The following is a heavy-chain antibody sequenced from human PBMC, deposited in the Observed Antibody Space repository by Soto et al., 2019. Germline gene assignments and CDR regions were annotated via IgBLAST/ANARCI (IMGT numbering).Heavy chain of an antibody. CDR2: INPDSGGT. V-gene: IGHV1-2*04. CDR1: GYTFTGYH. CDR3: ARDRGSGYYYFGMDV. D-gene: IGHD1-26*01. J-gene: IGHJ6*02. Sequence: ASVKVSCKASGYTFTGYHMHWVRQAPGQGLEWMGWINPDSGGTNYAQKFQDWVIMTRDTSISTVYLELNRLRSDDTAVYYCARDRGSGYYYFGMDVWGQGTTVTVSS.